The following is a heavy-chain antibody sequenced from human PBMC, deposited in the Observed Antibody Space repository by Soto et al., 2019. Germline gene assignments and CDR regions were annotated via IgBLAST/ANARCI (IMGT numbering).Heavy chain of an antibody. CDR1: GFTVSSNY. V-gene: IGHV3-66*01. D-gene: IGHD3-3*01. J-gene: IGHJ3*02. CDR2: IYSGGST. Sequence: GGSLRLSCAASGFTVSSNYMSWVRQAPGKGLEWVSVIYSGGSTYYADSVKGRFTTSRDNSKNTLYLQMNSLRAEDTAVYYCARDRSTIYAFDIWGQGTMVTVSS. CDR3: ARDRSTIYAFDI.